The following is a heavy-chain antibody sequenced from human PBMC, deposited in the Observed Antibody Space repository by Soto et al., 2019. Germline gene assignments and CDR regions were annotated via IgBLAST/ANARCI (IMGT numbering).Heavy chain of an antibody. J-gene: IGHJ4*02. V-gene: IGHV3-74*01. Sequence: VQLVESGGGLVQPAGSLRLSCEASGFTFNTFWMHWVRQAPGIGLVWVSRINSDGSSTNYADSVKGRVTISRDNAKNTLYLQLNSLRPEDTAVYYWARDFEYWAQGTLVTVSS. CDR1: GFTFNTFW. CDR3: ARDFEY. CDR2: INSDGSST.